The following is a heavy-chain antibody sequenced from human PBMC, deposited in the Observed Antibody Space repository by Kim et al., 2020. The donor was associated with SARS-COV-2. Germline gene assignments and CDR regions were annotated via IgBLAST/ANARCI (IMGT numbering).Heavy chain of an antibody. CDR1: GFTFSNAW. CDR2: IKSKTDGGTT. Sequence: GGSQRLSCAASGFTFSNAWMSWVRQAPGKGLEWVGRIKSKTDGGTTDYAAPVKGRFTISRDDSKNTLYLQMNSLKTEDTAVYYCTTERVGYYYDSSGYAYWGQGTLVTVSS. V-gene: IGHV3-15*01. J-gene: IGHJ4*02. CDR3: TTERVGYYYDSSGYAY. D-gene: IGHD3-22*01.